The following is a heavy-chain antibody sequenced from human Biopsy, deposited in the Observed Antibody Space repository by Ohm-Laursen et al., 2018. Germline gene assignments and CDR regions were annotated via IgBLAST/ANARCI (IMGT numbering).Heavy chain of an antibody. Sequence: SVKVSCKVSGYTLTELSIHWVRQTGGKGLEWMGGFDREQRKTVYAEKFQGRVTMTEDTSTDTVYMEVTSLRSDDTAVYYCATGPYYDTRFYYNVRPFDFWGQGTLVTVSS. V-gene: IGHV1-24*01. J-gene: IGHJ4*02. CDR2: FDREQRKT. CDR1: GYTLTELS. D-gene: IGHD3-10*01. CDR3: ATGPYYDTRFYYNVRPFDF.